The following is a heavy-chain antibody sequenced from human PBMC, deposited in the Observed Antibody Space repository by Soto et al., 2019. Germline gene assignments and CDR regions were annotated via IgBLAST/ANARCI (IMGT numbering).Heavy chain of an antibody. CDR2: IIPILGIA. Sequence: QVQLVHSGAEVKKPGSSVKVSCKASGGTFSSYTISWVRQAPGQGLEWMGRIIPILGIANYAQKFQGRVTITADKSTSTAYMELSSLRSEDTAVYYCARGVDYYGSGGDPFVAFDIWGQGTMVTVSS. CDR1: GGTFSSYT. D-gene: IGHD3-10*01. CDR3: ARGVDYYGSGGDPFVAFDI. J-gene: IGHJ3*02. V-gene: IGHV1-69*02.